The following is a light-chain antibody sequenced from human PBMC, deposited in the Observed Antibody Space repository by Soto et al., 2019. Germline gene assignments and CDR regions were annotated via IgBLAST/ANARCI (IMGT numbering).Light chain of an antibody. CDR2: GAF. Sequence: EIVLTQSPGTLSLSPGERATFSCRASQSVSSNYLAWYQQKPGQAPRLLIYGAFKRATGIPDRFSGSGSGTDFTLTISSLEPEDSAIYHCQQYGSSGTFGQGTKVDI. V-gene: IGKV3-20*01. J-gene: IGKJ1*01. CDR3: QQYGSSGT. CDR1: QSVSSNY.